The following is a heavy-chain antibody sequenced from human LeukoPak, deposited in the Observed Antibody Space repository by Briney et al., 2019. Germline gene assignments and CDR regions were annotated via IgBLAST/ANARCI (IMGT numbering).Heavy chain of an antibody. J-gene: IGHJ5*02. Sequence: SETLSLTCAVYGGSFSGYYWSWIRQPPGKGLEWIGEINHSGSTNYNPSLKSRVTISVDTSKNQFSLKLSSVTAADTAVYYCARGLRSLQFWSGKWFDPWGQGTLVTVSS. CDR2: INHSGST. CDR1: GGSFSGYY. CDR3: ARGLRSLQFWSGKWFDP. D-gene: IGHD3-3*01. V-gene: IGHV4-34*01.